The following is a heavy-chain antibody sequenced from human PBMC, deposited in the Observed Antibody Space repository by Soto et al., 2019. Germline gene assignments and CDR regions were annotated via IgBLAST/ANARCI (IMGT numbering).Heavy chain of an antibody. Sequence: GKGLEWGSGIRGSGSGSGTYYAESVKGRFTISRDDSKNTLYLKMDSLGAEDTALYFCGVVRGKTGPVTDYGGQGTLVTVFS. V-gene: IGHV3-23*01. J-gene: IGHJ4*02. CDR2: IRGSGSGSGT. D-gene: IGHD3-10*01. CDR3: GVVRGKTGPVTDY.